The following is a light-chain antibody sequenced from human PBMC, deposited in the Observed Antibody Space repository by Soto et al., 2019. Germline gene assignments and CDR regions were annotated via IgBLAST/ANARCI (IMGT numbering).Light chain of an antibody. CDR3: QQYGSSSYT. CDR2: AAS. J-gene: IGKJ2*01. Sequence: EIVLTQSPGTLSLSPGERATLSCRASQSISSSYLAWYQQKPCQAPRLLIYAASSRATGIPDRFSGSGSGTDFTLTISSLEPEDFAVYYCQQYGSSSYTFGQGTQLEIK. V-gene: IGKV3-20*01. CDR1: QSISSSY.